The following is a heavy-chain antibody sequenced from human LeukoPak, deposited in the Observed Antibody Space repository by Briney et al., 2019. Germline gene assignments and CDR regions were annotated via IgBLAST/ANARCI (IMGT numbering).Heavy chain of an antibody. V-gene: IGHV4-59*08. J-gene: IGHJ6*02. CDR2: IYYSGST. Sequence: PSETLSLTCTVSGGSISSYYWSWIRQPPGKGLEWIGYIYYSGSTNYNPSLKSRVTISVDTSKNQFSLKLSSVTAADTAVYYCARQDTAMNHYYYGMDVWGQGTTVTVSS. CDR1: GGSISSYY. D-gene: IGHD5-18*01. CDR3: ARQDTAMNHYYYGMDV.